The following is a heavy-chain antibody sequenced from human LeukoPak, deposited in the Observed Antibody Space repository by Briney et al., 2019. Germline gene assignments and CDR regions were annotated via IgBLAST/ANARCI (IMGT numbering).Heavy chain of an antibody. CDR2: ISTFSNTI. V-gene: IGHV3-48*01. CDR1: GFTFSRYS. Sequence: PGGSLRLSCAASGFTFSRYSMNWVRQAPGKGLEWVSFISTFSNTIYYADFVKGRFTISRDNAKNSLYLQMNSLRVEDTAVYYCAAVPLNSPYSAADYYFDYWGQGTLVTVSS. D-gene: IGHD6-25*01. CDR3: AAVPLNSPYSAADYYFDY. J-gene: IGHJ4*02.